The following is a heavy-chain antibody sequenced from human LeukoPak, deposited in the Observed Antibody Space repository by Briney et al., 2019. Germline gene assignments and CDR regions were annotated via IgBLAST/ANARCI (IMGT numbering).Heavy chain of an antibody. J-gene: IGHJ4*02. CDR2: TKPDGSEK. D-gene: IGHD6-19*01. Sequence: GGSLRLSCAASGFTFTSYWMNWVRQAPGKGLEWVANTKPDGSEKYYVDSVKGRFTISRDNAKNSLYLQMNNLRAEDTAVYYCARGGAGHSSGWYASYYWGQGTLVTVSS. V-gene: IGHV3-7*01. CDR3: ARGGAGHSSGWYASYY. CDR1: GFTFTSYW.